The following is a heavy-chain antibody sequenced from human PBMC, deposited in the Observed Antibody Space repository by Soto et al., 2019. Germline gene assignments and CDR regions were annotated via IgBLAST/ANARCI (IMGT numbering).Heavy chain of an antibody. CDR3: AKEWGAFDS. D-gene: IGHD1-26*01. Sequence: QVQLVESGGGVVQPGSSLRLSCAASGFTFSNSVMHWVRQAPGKGLEWGALISYDGSNKYYADSVKGRFTISRDNYKNTLDLQMNSLRAEDTAVYYCAKEWGAFDSWGQGTMVTVSS. CDR2: ISYDGSNK. CDR1: GFTFSNSV. J-gene: IGHJ3*02. V-gene: IGHV3-30*18.